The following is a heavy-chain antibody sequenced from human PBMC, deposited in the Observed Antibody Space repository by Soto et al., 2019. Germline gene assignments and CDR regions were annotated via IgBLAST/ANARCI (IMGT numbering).Heavy chain of an antibody. Sequence: PSETLSLTCTVSGGSISSADYCWSWIRQPPGKGLEWIGYVYYNGSTYYNPSLKSRVTISVDTSKNQFSLKLNSVTVADTALYFCARDWSRAYYPTWFDPWGQGNLVTVS. CDR1: GGSISSADYC. CDR2: VYYNGST. D-gene: IGHD3-22*01. CDR3: ARDWSRAYYPTWFDP. V-gene: IGHV4-30-4*01. J-gene: IGHJ5*02.